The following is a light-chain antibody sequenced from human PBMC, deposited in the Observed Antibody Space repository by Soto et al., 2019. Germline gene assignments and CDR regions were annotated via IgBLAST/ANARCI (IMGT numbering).Light chain of an antibody. CDR1: RSNIGDNA. Sequence: QSMLTQPPSVSEAPGQRVTISCSGSRSNIGDNAVNWYQQLPGKAPKLLIYYDDLLPSGVSDRFSGSKSGTSASLAISGLQSEDEADYYCAVWDDSLNGPVFGGGTKLTVL. V-gene: IGLV1-36*01. J-gene: IGLJ2*01. CDR2: YDD. CDR3: AVWDDSLNGPV.